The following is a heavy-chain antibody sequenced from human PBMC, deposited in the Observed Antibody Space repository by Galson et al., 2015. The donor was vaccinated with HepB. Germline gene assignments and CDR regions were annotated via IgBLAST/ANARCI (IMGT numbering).Heavy chain of an antibody. CDR3: ARVSLRFLEWLSPNWFDP. Sequence: SAKVSCKASGYTFTGYYMHWVRQAPGQGLEWMGRINPNSGGTNYAQKFQGRVTMTGDTSISTAYMELSRLRSDDTAVYYCARVSLRFLEWLSPNWFDPWGQGTLVTVSS. V-gene: IGHV1-2*06. CDR1: GYTFTGYY. J-gene: IGHJ5*02. D-gene: IGHD3-3*01. CDR2: INPNSGGT.